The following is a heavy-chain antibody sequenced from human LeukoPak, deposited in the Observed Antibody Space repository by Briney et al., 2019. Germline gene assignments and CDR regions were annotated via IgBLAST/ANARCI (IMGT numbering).Heavy chain of an antibody. J-gene: IGHJ4*02. Sequence: GGSLRLSCAASGFTFSSYSMNWVRQAPGKGLEWVSSISSSSSYIYYADSVKGRFTISRDNAKNSLYLQMNSLRAEDTALYYCARVMGSGIYYNNRPFDYWGQGTLVTVSS. CDR3: ARVMGSGIYYNNRPFDY. D-gene: IGHD3-10*01. CDR2: ISSSSSYI. CDR1: GFTFSSYS. V-gene: IGHV3-21*04.